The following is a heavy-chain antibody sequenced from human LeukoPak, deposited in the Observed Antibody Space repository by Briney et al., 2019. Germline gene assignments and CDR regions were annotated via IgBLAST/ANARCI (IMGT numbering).Heavy chain of an antibody. V-gene: IGHV3-23*01. Sequence: GGSLRLSCAASGFTFSSYAMTWVRQAPERGLEGVSAISGRGGSTYYADSVKGRFTISRDNSKKTLYLQMNSLRAEDTAVYYCTKTAPAAIYSFDPWGQGTLVTVSS. CDR1: GFTFSSYA. D-gene: IGHD2-2*02. J-gene: IGHJ5*02. CDR3: TKTAPAAIYSFDP. CDR2: ISGRGGST.